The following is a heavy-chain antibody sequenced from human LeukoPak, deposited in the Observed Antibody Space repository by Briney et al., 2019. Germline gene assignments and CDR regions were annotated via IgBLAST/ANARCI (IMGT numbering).Heavy chain of an antibody. D-gene: IGHD1-26*01. CDR3: AKDAICKNSVWDYFDY. V-gene: IGHV3-23*01. Sequence: PGGSLRLSCAASGFSFSDYAMTWVRQAPGKGLEWVSSTGDDTYYADSVKGRFTISRDDSKDTLFLQMNSLRVEDTAVYYCAKDAICKNSVWDYFDYLGQGTLVTVSS. J-gene: IGHJ4*02. CDR1: GFSFSDYA. CDR2: TGDDT.